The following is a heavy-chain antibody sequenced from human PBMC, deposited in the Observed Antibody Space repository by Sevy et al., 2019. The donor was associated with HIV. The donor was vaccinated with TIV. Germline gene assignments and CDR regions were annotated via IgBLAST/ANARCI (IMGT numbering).Heavy chain of an antibody. J-gene: IGHJ4*02. CDR3: ARGASYDSSGYQYYFDY. V-gene: IGHV4-34*01. D-gene: IGHD3-22*01. CDR2: INHSGST. CDR1: GGSFSGYY. Sequence: SETLSLTCAVYGGSFSGYYWSWIRQPPGKGLEWIGEINHSGSTNYNPSLKSRVTISVDTSKNQFSLKLSSVTAADTAVYYCARGASYDSSGYQYYFDYWGQRTLVTVSS.